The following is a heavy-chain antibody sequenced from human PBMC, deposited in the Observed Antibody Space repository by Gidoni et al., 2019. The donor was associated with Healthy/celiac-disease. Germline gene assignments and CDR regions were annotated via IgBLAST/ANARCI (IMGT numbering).Heavy chain of an antibody. J-gene: IGHJ4*02. CDR1: GYTFTSYA. D-gene: IGHD3-16*01. V-gene: IGHV1-3*01. CDR2: INAGNRNT. Sequence: QVQLVQSGAEVKKPGAPVKVSCKASGYTFTSYAMHLVRQAPGQRLEWMGWINAGNRNTKYSQKFLGRVTITRDTSASTAYMELSSLRSEDTAVYYCARDLGMGFFDYWGQGTLVTVSS. CDR3: ARDLGMGFFDY.